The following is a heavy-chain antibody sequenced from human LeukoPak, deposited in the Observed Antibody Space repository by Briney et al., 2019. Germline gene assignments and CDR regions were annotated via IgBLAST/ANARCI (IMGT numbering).Heavy chain of an antibody. D-gene: IGHD6-13*01. V-gene: IGHV1-69*13. J-gene: IGHJ5*02. CDR3: ARGRQQLVQGWFDP. CDR1: GGTFSSYA. CDR2: IIPIFGTA. Sequence: ASVKVSCKASGGTFSSYAISWVRQAPGQGLEWMGGIIPIFGTANYAQKFQGRVTITADESTSTAYMELSSLRSEDTAVYYCARGRQQLVQGWFDPWGQGTLVTVSS.